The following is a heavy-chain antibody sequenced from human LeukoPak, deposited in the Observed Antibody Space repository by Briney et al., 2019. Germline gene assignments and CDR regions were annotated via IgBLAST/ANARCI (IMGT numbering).Heavy chain of an antibody. Sequence: GGSPRLSCAASGFTVSSNYMSWVRQAPGKGLEWVSVIYSGGSTYYADSVKGRFTISRDNSKNTLYLQMNSLRAEDTAVYYCARPRGAAAGTFGFDPWGQGTLVTVSS. D-gene: IGHD6-13*01. J-gene: IGHJ5*02. CDR1: GFTVSSNY. V-gene: IGHV3-66*04. CDR2: IYSGGST. CDR3: ARPRGAAAGTFGFDP.